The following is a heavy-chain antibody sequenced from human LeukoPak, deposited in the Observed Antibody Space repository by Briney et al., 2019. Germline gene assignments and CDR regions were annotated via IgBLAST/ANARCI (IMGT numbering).Heavy chain of an antibody. CDR2: IYPDDSDT. Sequence: GESLKISCEASGHTFANSWIAWVRQKPGKGPEWMGLIYPDDSDTRYNPSFQGQVIISADKSISTAYLQWSSLKASDTAMYYCARPGYYYDSSGYVIDYWGQGTLVTVSS. CDR3: ARPGYYYDSSGYVIDY. V-gene: IGHV5-51*01. J-gene: IGHJ4*02. CDR1: GHTFANSW. D-gene: IGHD3-22*01.